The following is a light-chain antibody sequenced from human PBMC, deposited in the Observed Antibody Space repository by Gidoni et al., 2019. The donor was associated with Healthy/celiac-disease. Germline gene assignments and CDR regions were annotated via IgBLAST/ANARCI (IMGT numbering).Light chain of an antibody. Sequence: YELTQPTSVSVSPGQTATITCSGAKLGDKSASWYQQKPGQSPVLVIYQDNKRPSGIPERYSCSHSGNTATLTISGTQAMDEADYYCQAWDSSAADVVFGGGTKLTVL. CDR1: KLGDKS. CDR2: QDN. J-gene: IGLJ2*01. CDR3: QAWDSSAADVV. V-gene: IGLV3-1*01.